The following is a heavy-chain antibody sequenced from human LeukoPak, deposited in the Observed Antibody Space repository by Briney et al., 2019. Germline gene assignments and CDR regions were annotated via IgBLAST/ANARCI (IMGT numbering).Heavy chain of an antibody. CDR3: AKREGFAFDI. J-gene: IGHJ3*02. CDR2: ISGSGGST. CDR1: GFTLSSYA. Sequence: GSLRLSCAASGFTLSSYAMTWVRQAPGKGLEWVSAISGSGGSTYYADSVKGRFTISRDNSKNTLYLQMNSLRAEDTAVYYCAKREGFAFDIWGQGTMVTVSS. V-gene: IGHV3-23*01.